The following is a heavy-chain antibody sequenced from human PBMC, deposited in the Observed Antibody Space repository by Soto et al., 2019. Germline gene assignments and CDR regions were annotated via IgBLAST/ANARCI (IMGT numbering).Heavy chain of an antibody. CDR2: IIPIFGTG. D-gene: IGHD2-2*02. CDR1: GGTFSSYA. J-gene: IGHJ6*02. V-gene: IGHV1-69*12. CDR3: ARVCISTSCYNYYYGMDV. Sequence: QVQLVQSGAEVKKPGSSVKVSCKASGGTFSSYAISWVREAPGQGLEWVGGIIPIFGTGNYAQKFQDRVTINADETTSTAYMELSSLRSEDTSVYYCARVCISTSCYNYYYGMDVWGQWTTVTVSS.